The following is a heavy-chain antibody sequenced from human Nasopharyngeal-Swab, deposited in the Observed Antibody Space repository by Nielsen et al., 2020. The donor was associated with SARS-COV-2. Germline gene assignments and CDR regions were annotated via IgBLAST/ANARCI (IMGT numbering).Heavy chain of an antibody. Sequence: WIRQPPGKGLEWIGSIYYRGSTYYNPSLKSRVTISVDTSKNQFSLKLSSVTAADTAVYYCVRTEWFNLWFDPWGQGTLVTVSS. CDR3: VRTEWFNLWFDP. J-gene: IGHJ5*02. V-gene: IGHV4-39*07. D-gene: IGHD3-3*01. CDR2: IYYRGST.